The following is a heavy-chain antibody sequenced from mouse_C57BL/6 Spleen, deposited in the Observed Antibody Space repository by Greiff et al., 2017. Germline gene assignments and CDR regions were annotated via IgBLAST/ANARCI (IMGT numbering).Heavy chain of an antibody. V-gene: IGHV5-4*01. CDR1: GFTFSSYA. CDR2: ISDGGSYP. J-gene: IGHJ4*01. Sequence: DVKLVESGGGLVTPGGSLKLSCAASGFTFSSYAMSCVRQTPEKRLECVATISDGGSYPYYPDNVKGRFPISRDNAKNNLSLQMSQLKSEDTAMYDGARDNGTVYAVDYGGQGTSVTVSS. CDR3: ARDNGTVYAVDY. D-gene: IGHD4-1*01.